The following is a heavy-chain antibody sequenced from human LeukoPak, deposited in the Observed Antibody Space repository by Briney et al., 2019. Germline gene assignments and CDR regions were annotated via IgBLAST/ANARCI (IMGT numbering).Heavy chain of an antibody. V-gene: IGHV1-3*03. CDR1: GHTFTDYA. Sequence: ASVKVSCKASGHTFTDYAIHWVRQAPGQRPEWMGWINGVNGNTKYSQAFQDRVTITRDTSANIAYLELSSLRSEDMAVYYCARGRGAPANRDFYFYYYMDVWGKGTTVTVSS. D-gene: IGHD4/OR15-4a*01. J-gene: IGHJ6*03. CDR2: INGVNGNT. CDR3: ARGRGAPANRDFYFYYYMDV.